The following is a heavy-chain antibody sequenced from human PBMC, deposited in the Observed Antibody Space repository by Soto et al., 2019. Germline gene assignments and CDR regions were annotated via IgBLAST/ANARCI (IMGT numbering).Heavy chain of an antibody. V-gene: IGHV1-2*04. CDR2: SNPNSGGT. CDR3: ARGRGTAMEYYFDY. J-gene: IGHJ4*02. Sequence: ASVKVSCKASGYTFTGYYMHWVRQAPGQGLEWMGWSNPNSGGTNYAQKFQGWVTMTRDTSISTAYMELSRLRSDDTAVYYCARGRGTAMEYYFDYWGQGTLVTVSS. D-gene: IGHD5-18*01. CDR1: GYTFTGYY.